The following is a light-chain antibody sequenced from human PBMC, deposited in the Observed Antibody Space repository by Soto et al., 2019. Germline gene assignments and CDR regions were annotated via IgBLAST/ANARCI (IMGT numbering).Light chain of an antibody. CDR3: QQYGSSPPYT. J-gene: IGKJ2*01. CDR2: GSS. V-gene: IGKV3-20*01. Sequence: EVVLTQSPGTLSLSPGERATLSCRASQSVSNNYLAWYQQKPGQAPRLLIFGSSDRATGIPDRFSGSGSGTDFTLTISRLEPEDFAMYSCQQYGSSPPYTFGLGTKLEIK. CDR1: QSVSNNY.